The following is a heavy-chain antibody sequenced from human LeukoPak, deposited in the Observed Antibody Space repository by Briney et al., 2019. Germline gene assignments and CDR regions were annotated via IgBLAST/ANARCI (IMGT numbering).Heavy chain of an antibody. D-gene: IGHD6-25*01. CDR2: ISAYNGNT. Sequence: GASVNVSCTPSGYTFTSYGISWVRQAPGPGVEWMGWISAYNGNTNYAQKLQGRVTMTTDTATSTAYMELRSLRSDDTAVYYWASSHKRPGAFDIWGQGTMVTVSS. CDR1: GYTFTSYG. CDR3: ASSHKRPGAFDI. V-gene: IGHV1-18*01. J-gene: IGHJ3*02.